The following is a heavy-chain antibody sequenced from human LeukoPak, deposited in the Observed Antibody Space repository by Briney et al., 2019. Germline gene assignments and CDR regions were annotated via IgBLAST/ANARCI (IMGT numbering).Heavy chain of an antibody. CDR3: ARGGGDQLLNYFDY. V-gene: IGHV4-34*01. D-gene: IGHD2-2*01. CDR1: GGSFSGYY. Sequence: SETLSLTCAVYGGSFSGYYWSWIRQPPGKGLEWIGEINHSGSTNYNPSLKSRVTISVDTSKNQFSLKLSSVTAADTAVAFCARGGGDQLLNYFDYWGQGTLVTVSS. CDR2: INHSGST. J-gene: IGHJ4*02.